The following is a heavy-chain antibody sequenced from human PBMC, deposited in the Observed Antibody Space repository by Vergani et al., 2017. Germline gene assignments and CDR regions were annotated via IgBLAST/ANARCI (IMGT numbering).Heavy chain of an antibody. Sequence: EVHLLESGGGLVQSGGSLRLPCAASGFPFSNSAVSWVRQAPGRGLAWISSISGPGLSTYSADSVKGRVSISRDNSKNTVFLQMHSLRAEDTAIYYCVKEKIDLGSYFFDSWGHEILVTVSS. CDR1: GFPFSNSA. J-gene: IGHJ4*01. CDR3: VKEKIDLGSYFFDS. D-gene: IGHD2/OR15-2a*01. CDR2: ISGPGLST. V-gene: IGHV3-23*01.